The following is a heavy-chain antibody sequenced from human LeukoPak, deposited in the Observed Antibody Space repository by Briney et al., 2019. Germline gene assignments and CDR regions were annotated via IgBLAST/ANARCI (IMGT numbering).Heavy chain of an antibody. D-gene: IGHD3-9*01. CDR1: GGTFSSYA. CDR3: ARAGFDSTGGMDV. J-gene: IGHJ6*02. CDR2: IIPILGIA. V-gene: IGHV1-69*04. Sequence: GASVKVSCKASGGTFSSYAISWVRQAPGQGLEWMGRIIPILGIANYAQKFQGRATITADKSTSTAYMELSSLRSEDTAVYYCARAGFDSTGGMDVWGQGTTVTVSS.